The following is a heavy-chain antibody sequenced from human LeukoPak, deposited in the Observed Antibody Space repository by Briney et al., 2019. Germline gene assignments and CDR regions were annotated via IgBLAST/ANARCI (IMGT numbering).Heavy chain of an antibody. Sequence: SETLSLTCTVSGGSIRSSYYYWGWIRQPPGKGLEWIGSIYYSGSTYYNPSLKSRVTISVDTSKNQFSLKLSSVTAADTAVYYCARNHYYDSSGYEVYWGQGTLVTVSS. CDR2: IYYSGST. CDR1: GGSIRSSYYY. V-gene: IGHV4-39*01. CDR3: ARNHYYDSSGYEVY. D-gene: IGHD3-22*01. J-gene: IGHJ4*02.